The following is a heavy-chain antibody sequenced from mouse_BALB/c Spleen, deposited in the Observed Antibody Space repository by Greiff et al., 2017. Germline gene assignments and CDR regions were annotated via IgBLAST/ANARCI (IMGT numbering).Heavy chain of an antibody. V-gene: IGHV2-2-2*01. CDR3: VLYGYDDAMDY. D-gene: IGHD2-2*01. J-gene: IGHJ4*01. CDR1: GFSFTSYG. CDR2: IWSGGST. Sequence: VQLVESGPGLVQPSQSLSITCTVSGFSFTSYGVHWVRQSPGKGLEWLGVIWSGGSTDYNAAFISRLSISKDNSKSQVFFKMNSLQADDTAIYYCVLYGYDDAMDYWGQGTSVTVSS.